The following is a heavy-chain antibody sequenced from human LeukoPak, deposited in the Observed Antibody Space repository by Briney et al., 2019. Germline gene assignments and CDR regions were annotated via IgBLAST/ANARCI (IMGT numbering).Heavy chain of an antibody. CDR2: IFHTGST. Sequence: SETLSPTCTVSGDSISSGGHYWNWLRQRPGKGLDWIGYIFHTGSTYYNPSLKSRVTISVDTSKNQFSLKLSSVTAADTAVYYCARSPGIWNEYGRLEYWGQGALVTVSS. D-gene: IGHD1-1*01. CDR3: ARSPGIWNEYGRLEY. CDR1: GDSISSGGHY. J-gene: IGHJ4*02. V-gene: IGHV4-31*03.